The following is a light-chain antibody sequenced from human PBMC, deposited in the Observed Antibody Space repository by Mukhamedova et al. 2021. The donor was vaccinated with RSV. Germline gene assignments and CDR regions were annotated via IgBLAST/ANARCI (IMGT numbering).Light chain of an antibody. CDR3: QQYGSSSWT. CDR1: VSSTY. J-gene: IGKJ1*01. Sequence: VSSTYLAWYQQRPGQAPRLLIYGASSRATGIPDRFSGSGSGTDFTLTITRLEPEDFAVYYCQQYGSSSWTFGQGTKVEIK. V-gene: IGKV3-20*01. CDR2: GAS.